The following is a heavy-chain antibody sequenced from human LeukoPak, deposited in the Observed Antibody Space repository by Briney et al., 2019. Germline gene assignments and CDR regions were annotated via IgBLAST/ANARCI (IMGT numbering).Heavy chain of an antibody. V-gene: IGHV3-7*04. CDR1: GLTFSSYW. D-gene: IGHD3-16*01. Sequence: GGSLRLSCAASGLTFSSYWMTWVRQAPGKGLEWVATIKYDGSETYYVDSVRGRFSISRDNAKNSLYLQMNSLRAEDTAEYYCARDSTLSNYWGQGTLVTVSS. J-gene: IGHJ4*02. CDR3: ARDSTLSNY. CDR2: IKYDGSET.